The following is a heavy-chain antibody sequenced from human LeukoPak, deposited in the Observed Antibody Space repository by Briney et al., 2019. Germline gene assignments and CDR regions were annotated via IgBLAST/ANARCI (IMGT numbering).Heavy chain of an antibody. Sequence: PSETLSLTCTVSGGSIRSSSYYWGWIRQPPGKGLEWIGSIYYSGSTYYNPSLKSRVTISVDTSKNQFSLKLSSVTAADTAVYYCARQEVVGATGGDYWGQGTLVTVSS. CDR3: ARQEVVGATGGDY. V-gene: IGHV4-39*01. D-gene: IGHD1-26*01. CDR1: GGSIRSSSYY. J-gene: IGHJ4*02. CDR2: IYYSGST.